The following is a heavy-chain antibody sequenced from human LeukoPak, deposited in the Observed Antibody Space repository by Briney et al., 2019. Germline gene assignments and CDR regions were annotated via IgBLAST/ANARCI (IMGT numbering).Heavy chain of an antibody. CDR2: IYYSGST. J-gene: IGHJ6*02. CDR3: ARDLGSWLEREDYDYYGMDV. V-gene: IGHV4-59*01. Sequence: SETLSLTCTVSGGSISSYYWGWIRQPPGKGLEWIGYIYYSGSTNYNPSLKSRVTISVDTSKNQFSLKLSSVTAADTAVYYCARDLGSWLEREDYDYYGMDVWGQGTTVTVSS. CDR1: GGSISSYY. D-gene: IGHD6-19*01.